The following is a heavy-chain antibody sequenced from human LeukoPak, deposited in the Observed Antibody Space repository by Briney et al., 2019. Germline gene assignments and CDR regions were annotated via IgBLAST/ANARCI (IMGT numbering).Heavy chain of an antibody. J-gene: IGHJ4*02. V-gene: IGHV3-21*01. Sequence: GGSLRLSCAASGFTFSSYSMNWVRQAPGKGLEWVSSISSSSSYIYYADSVKGRFTISRDNAKNSLYLQMNSLRAEDTAVYYCAREQVGYYDSSGPFDYWGQGTLVTVSS. CDR2: ISSSSSYI. CDR3: AREQVGYYDSSGPFDY. D-gene: IGHD3-22*01. CDR1: GFTFSSYS.